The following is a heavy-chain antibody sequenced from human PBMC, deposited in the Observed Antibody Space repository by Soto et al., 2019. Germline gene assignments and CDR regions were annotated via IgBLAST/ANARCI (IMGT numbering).Heavy chain of an antibody. CDR2: IWYDGSNK. Sequence: QVQLVESGGGVVQPGRSLRLSCAASGFTFSSYGMHWVRQAPGKGLEWVAVIWYDGSNKYYADSVKGRFTISRDNSKNTLYLQMNSLRAEDTAVYYCARDDLIVGATKGVDYWGQGTLVTVSS. V-gene: IGHV3-33*01. D-gene: IGHD1-26*01. CDR1: GFTFSSYG. CDR3: ARDDLIVGATKGVDY. J-gene: IGHJ4*02.